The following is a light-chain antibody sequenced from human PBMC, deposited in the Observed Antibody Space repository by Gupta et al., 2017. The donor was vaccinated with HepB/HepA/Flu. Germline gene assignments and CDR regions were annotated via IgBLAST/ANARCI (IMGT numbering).Light chain of an antibody. Sequence: DIQMTQSPSSLSASVGDRVTITCRASQSISSYLNWYQQKPGKAPELLIYAASTLQTGVPSRFSGSGSGTDFPLTVSSLQPEDFATYYFQETYDTPRTFGGGTKVEIK. V-gene: IGKV1-39*01. CDR2: AAS. CDR1: QSISSY. J-gene: IGKJ4*01. CDR3: QETYDTPRT.